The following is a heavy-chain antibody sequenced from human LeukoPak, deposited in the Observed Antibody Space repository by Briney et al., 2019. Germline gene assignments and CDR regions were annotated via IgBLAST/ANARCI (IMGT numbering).Heavy chain of an antibody. J-gene: IGHJ4*02. V-gene: IGHV3-23*01. CDR1: GFTFRGYG. D-gene: IGHD3-22*01. CDR3: ATNPDSSCYYYEVRVAY. CDR2: ISGSGGST. Sequence: QPGGSLRLSCAASGFTFRGYGMNWVRQAPGKGLEWVSAISGSGGSTYYADSVKGRFTISRDNSKNTLYLQMNSLRAEDTAVYYCATNPDSSCYYYEVRVAYWRQGTLVTVSS.